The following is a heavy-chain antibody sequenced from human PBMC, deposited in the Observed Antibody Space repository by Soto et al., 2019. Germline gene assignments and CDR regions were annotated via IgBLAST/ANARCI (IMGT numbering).Heavy chain of an antibody. CDR3: ARSQDLRY. Sequence: NPWGSLRLSCTASGFTSSTYIMTWVRQAPGKGLEWVSSIGRTSSYMYYADSVKGRFTVSRDNARNSLYLQLSSLRAEDTAVYYCARSQDLRYWGQGTPVTVSS. V-gene: IGHV3-21*01. CDR1: GFTSSTYI. D-gene: IGHD1-20*01. CDR2: IGRTSSYM. J-gene: IGHJ4*02.